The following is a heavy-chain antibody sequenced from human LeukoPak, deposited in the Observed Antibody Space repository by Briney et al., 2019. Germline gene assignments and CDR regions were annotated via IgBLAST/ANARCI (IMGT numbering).Heavy chain of an antibody. CDR3: ARGIIAASS. V-gene: IGHV4-34*01. J-gene: IGHJ3*01. CDR2: INHSGST. D-gene: IGHD6-13*01. CDR1: GVSFSGYY. Sequence: SETLSLTCAVYGVSFSGYYWSWIRQPPGKGLEWIGEINHSGSTNYNPSLKSRVTISVDTSKNQFSLKLSSVTAADTAVYYCARGIIAASSWGQGTMVTVSS.